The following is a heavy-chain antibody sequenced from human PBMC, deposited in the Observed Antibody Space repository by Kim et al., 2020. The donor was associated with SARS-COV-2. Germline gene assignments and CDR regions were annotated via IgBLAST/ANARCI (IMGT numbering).Heavy chain of an antibody. CDR2: ISDDGSNK. Sequence: GGSLRLSCAASGFTFSSYGMHWVRQAPGKGLEWVAVISDDGSNKYYADSVKGRFTISRDNSKNTLYLQMNSLRAEDTAVYYCAKDPCTMVWGVITLDYWG. CDR3: AKDPCTMVWGVITLDY. D-gene: IGHD3-10*01. V-gene: IGHV3-30*18. J-gene: IGHJ4*01. CDR1: GFTFSSYG.